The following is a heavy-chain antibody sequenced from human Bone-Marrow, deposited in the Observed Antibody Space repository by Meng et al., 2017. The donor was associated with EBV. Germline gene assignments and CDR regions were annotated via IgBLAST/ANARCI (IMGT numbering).Heavy chain of an antibody. CDR3: ARGNAYNVPSFDY. V-gene: IGHV4-4*02. Sequence: QVQLQESRPGLVKPSGTLSLTLAVSGASDSGSNWWSWVRQPPGKGLGWIGEIWNGGNTNYNPSLNSRVTISVDKSGNQFSLNLNSVTAADTAVYYCARGNAYNVPSFDYWGQGTLVTVSS. J-gene: IGHJ4*02. CDR1: GASDSGSNW. CDR2: IWNGGNT. D-gene: IGHD5-24*01.